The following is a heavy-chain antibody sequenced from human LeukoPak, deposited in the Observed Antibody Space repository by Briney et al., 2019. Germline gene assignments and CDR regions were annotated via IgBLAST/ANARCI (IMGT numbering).Heavy chain of an antibody. V-gene: IGHV4-39*07. CDR3: ASLGGYCSSRGSSWYRSHSVCVLPFDP. J-gene: IGHJ5*02. CDR2: IYYSGST. Sequence: PSETLSLTCTVSGGSISSSSYYWGWIRQPPGKGLEWIGSIYYSGSTNYNPPLKSRVTISVDTSKNQFSLKLSSVTAADTAVYYCASLGGYCSSRGSSWYRSHSVCVLPFDPWGQGTLVTVSS. CDR1: GGSISSSSYY. D-gene: IGHD2-2*01.